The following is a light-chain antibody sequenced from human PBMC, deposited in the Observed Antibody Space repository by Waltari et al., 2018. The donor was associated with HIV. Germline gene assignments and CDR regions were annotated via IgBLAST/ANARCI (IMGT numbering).Light chain of an antibody. CDR3: HQYASFSGT. J-gene: IGKJ1*01. V-gene: IGKV1-5*03. Sequence: DIRLTQSPSTLSASAGDRVAITCRAGQNVGAFLAWYQQKPGKPPKLLIFQASILEGGVPSSFSGSVSGSDFTLTINGLQSDDFATYYCHQYASFSGTFGQGTKVELK. CDR2: QAS. CDR1: QNVGAF.